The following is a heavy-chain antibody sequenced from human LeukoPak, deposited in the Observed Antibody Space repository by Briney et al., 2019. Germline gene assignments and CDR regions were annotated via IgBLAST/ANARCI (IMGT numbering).Heavy chain of an antibody. Sequence: GGSLRLSCAASGFTFSSYSMNWVRQAPGKGLEWVSSISSSSSYIYYADSVKGRFTISRDNSKNTLYLQMNSLRAEDTAVYYCAKDHLFDYWGQGTLVTVSS. J-gene: IGHJ4*02. CDR2: ISSSSSYI. CDR1: GFTFSSYS. V-gene: IGHV3-21*04. CDR3: AKDHLFDY. D-gene: IGHD1-14*01.